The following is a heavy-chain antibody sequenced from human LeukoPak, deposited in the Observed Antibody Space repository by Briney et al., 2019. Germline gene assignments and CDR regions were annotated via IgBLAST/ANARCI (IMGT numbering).Heavy chain of an antibody. J-gene: IGHJ4*02. Sequence: TGRSLRLSCAASGFTFSSYGMHWVRQAPGKGLEWVAVISYDGSNKYYADSVKGRFTISRDNSKNTLYLQMNSLRAEDTAVYYCAKDLNFQLDYWGQGTLVTVSS. D-gene: IGHD1-1*01. CDR2: ISYDGSNK. CDR3: AKDLNFQLDY. V-gene: IGHV3-30*18. CDR1: GFTFSSYG.